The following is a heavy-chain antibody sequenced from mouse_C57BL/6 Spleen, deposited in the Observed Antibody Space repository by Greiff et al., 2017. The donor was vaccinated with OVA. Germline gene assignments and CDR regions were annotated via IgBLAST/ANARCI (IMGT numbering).Heavy chain of an antibody. J-gene: IGHJ3*01. CDR2: INPSDSYT. V-gene: IGHV1-69*01. CDR3: ARGVTGNAWFAY. CDR1: GYTFTSYW. D-gene: IGHD2-1*01. Sequence: QVQLQQPGAELVMPGASVKLSCKASGYTFTSYWMHWVKQRPGQGLEWIGEINPSDSYTNYNQKFKGKSTLTVDKSSSTAYMQLSSLTSDDSAVYYCARGVTGNAWFAYWGQGTLVTVSA.